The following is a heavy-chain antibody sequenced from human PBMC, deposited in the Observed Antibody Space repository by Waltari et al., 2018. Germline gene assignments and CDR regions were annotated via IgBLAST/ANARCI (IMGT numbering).Heavy chain of an antibody. J-gene: IGHJ4*02. V-gene: IGHV1-46*01. CDR2: INPSGGST. D-gene: IGHD3-22*01. Sequence: QVQLVQSGAEVKKPGASVKVSCKASGYTFTSYYMHWVRQAPGQGLEWMGIINPSGGSTSYAQKFQGRVTMTRDTSTSTVYMELSSLRSEDTAVYYCARDSLPYYYDSLSYYFDYWGQGTLVTVSS. CDR3: ARDSLPYYYDSLSYYFDY. CDR1: GYTFTSYY.